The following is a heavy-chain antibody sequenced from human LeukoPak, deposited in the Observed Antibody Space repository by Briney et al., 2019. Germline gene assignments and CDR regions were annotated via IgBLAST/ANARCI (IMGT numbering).Heavy chain of an antibody. D-gene: IGHD6-13*01. V-gene: IGHV1-69*02. Sequence: GASVKVSCKASGGTFSSYTISWVRQAPGQGLEWMGRIIPILGIANYAQKFQGRVTITADKSTSTAYMELSSLRSEDTAVYYCARVGSSSFERVKNWFDHWGQGTLVTVSS. CDR1: GGTFSSYT. CDR3: ARVGSSSFERVKNWFDH. CDR2: IIPILGIA. J-gene: IGHJ5*02.